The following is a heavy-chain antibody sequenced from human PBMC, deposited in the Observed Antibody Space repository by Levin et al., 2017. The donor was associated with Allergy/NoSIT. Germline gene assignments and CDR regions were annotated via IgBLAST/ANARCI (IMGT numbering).Heavy chain of an antibody. V-gene: IGHV3-74*01. CDR1: GFIFSNYW. Sequence: GESLKISCAASGFIFSNYWMHWVHQAPGKGLVWVSRINSDGNSTIYADSVKGRFTMSRDNAKNTLHLQMNSLRAEDTAVYYCARAPGPNLVEAVAGFDYWGQGILVTVSS. D-gene: IGHD6-19*01. CDR3: ARAPGPNLVEAVAGFDY. J-gene: IGHJ4*02. CDR2: INSDGNST.